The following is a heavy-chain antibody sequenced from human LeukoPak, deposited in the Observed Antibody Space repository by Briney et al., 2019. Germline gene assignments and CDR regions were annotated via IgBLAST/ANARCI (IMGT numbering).Heavy chain of an antibody. CDR2: IYYSGST. D-gene: IGHD3-22*01. V-gene: IGHV4-59*08. CDR1: GGSISSYY. Sequence: TSETLSLTCTVSGGSISSYYWSWIRQPPGKGLEWIGYIYYSGSTNYNPSLKSRVTISVDTSKNQFSLKLSSVTAADTAVYYCARVDPTYYYDSSGYYDYWGQGTLVTVSS. J-gene: IGHJ4*02. CDR3: ARVDPTYYYDSSGYYDY.